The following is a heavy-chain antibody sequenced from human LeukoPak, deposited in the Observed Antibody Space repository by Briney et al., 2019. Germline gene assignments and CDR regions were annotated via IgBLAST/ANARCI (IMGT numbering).Heavy chain of an antibody. V-gene: IGHV4-4*07. J-gene: IGHJ4*02. CDR2: IYTSGST. CDR1: GGSISSYY. Sequence: SETLSLTCTVSGGSISSYYWSWIRQPAGKGLEWIGRIYTSGSTNYNPSLKSRVTMSVDTSKNQFSLKLSSVTAADTAVYYCARSYCSSTSCSALDYWGQGTLVTVSS. CDR3: ARSYCSSTSCSALDY. D-gene: IGHD2-2*01.